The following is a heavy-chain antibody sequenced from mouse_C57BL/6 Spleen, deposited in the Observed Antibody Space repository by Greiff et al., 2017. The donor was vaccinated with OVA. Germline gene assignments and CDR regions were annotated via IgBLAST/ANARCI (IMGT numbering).Heavy chain of an antibody. J-gene: IGHJ3*01. D-gene: IGHD3-1*01. Sequence: VKLMESGPGLVQPSQSLSITCTVSGFSLTSSGVHWVRQSPGKGLEWLGVIWSGGSTDYNAAFISRLSIRQDNSKSKVFFKMNSLHADFTAIYYCARTEASAWFAYWGQGTLVTVSA. CDR2: IWSGGST. V-gene: IGHV2-2*01. CDR3: ARTEASAWFAY. CDR1: GFSLTSSG.